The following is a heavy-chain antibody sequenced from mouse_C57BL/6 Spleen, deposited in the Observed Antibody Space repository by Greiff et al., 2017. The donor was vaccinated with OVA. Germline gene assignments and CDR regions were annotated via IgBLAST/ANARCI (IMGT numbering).Heavy chain of an antibody. CDR3: ARRVVLSSSYFDY. D-gene: IGHD3-2*02. V-gene: IGHV1-26*01. J-gene: IGHJ2*01. CDR2: IYPNNGGT. CDR1: GYTFTDYY. Sequence: DVQLQQSGPELVKPGASVKISCKASGYTFTDYYMNWVKQSHGQSLEWIGDIYPNNGGTSYNKKFKGKATLTVDKSSSPADMERRSLTSEYSAVDYGARRVVLSSSYFDYWGQGTTLTVSS.